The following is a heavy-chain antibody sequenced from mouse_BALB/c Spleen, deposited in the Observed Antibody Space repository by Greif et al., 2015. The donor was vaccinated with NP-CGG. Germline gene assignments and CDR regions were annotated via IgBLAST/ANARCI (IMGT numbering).Heavy chain of an antibody. D-gene: IGHD2-3*01. CDR1: GFTFSSYG. CDR3: ARLGDGYRFAY. J-gene: IGHJ3*01. Sequence: DVHLVESGGDLVKPGGSLKLSCAASGFTFSSYGMSWVRQTPDKRLEWVATISSGGSYTYYPDSVKGRFTISRDNAKNTLYLQMSSLKSEDTAMYYCARLGDGYRFAYWGQGTLVTVSA. V-gene: IGHV5-6*01. CDR2: ISSGGSYT.